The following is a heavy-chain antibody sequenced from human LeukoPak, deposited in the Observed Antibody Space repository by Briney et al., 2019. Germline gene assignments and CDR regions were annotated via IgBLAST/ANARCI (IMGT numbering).Heavy chain of an antibody. V-gene: IGHV3-49*04. CDR1: GFTFGDYG. J-gene: IGHJ4*02. D-gene: IGHD3-22*01. CDR3: TRGDYYDSSGYYLLFDY. CDR2: IRSKPYGGTT. Sequence: GGSLRLSCTPSGFTFGDYGMSWVRQAPGEGLGWVGFIRSKPYGGTTEYAASVKGRFTISRDDSTSIAYLQMNSLKTEDTAVYYCTRGDYYDSSGYYLLFDYWGQGTLVTVSS.